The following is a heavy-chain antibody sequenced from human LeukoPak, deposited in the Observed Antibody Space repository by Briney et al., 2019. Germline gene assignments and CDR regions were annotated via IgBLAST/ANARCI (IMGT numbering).Heavy chain of an antibody. CDR1: GFTFGRHW. V-gene: IGHV3-7*01. CDR2: MNQGGSET. D-gene: IGHD6-19*01. Sequence: GGSLRLSCAASGFTFGRHWMSWVRQAPGKGLEWVAHMNQGGSETINVDSVKGRFTISRDDAKNLVFLQMNSLRVEDTAMYYCARDGVAGGFDYWGQGILVTVSS. J-gene: IGHJ4*02. CDR3: ARDGVAGGFDY.